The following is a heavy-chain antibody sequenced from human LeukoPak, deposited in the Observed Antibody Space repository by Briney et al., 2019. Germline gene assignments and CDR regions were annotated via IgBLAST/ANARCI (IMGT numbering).Heavy chain of an antibody. J-gene: IGHJ3*02. V-gene: IGHV4-59*01. Sequence: SETLSLTCTVSGGSISSYYWSWIRQPPGKGLEWIGYIYYSGSTNYNPSLKSRVTISVDTSKNQFSLKLSSVTAADTAVYYCARDGTGDAFDIWGQGTTVTVSS. CDR2: IYYSGST. CDR3: ARDGTGDAFDI. CDR1: GGSISSYY. D-gene: IGHD1-7*01.